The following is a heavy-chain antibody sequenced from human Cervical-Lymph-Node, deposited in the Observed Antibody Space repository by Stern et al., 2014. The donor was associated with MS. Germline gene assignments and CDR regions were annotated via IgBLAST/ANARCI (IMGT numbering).Heavy chain of an antibody. Sequence: QMQLVQSGAEVKKPGSSVKVSCKASGGTFNNHVISCVRQARGQGLEWMGGIIPMFGTPNYARKFQGRVTIIPDKSTSTVHMVLSNLNDEDTAIYYCANRDMGYTYGRHDYWGQGTLVTVS. D-gene: IGHD5-12*01. CDR2: IIPMFGTP. J-gene: IGHJ4*02. CDR1: GGTFNNHV. CDR3: ANRDMGYTYGRHDY. V-gene: IGHV1-69*06.